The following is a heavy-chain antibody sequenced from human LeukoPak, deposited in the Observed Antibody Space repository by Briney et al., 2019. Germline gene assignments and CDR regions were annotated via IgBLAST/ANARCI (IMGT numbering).Heavy chain of an antibody. CDR3: AKTSGYSGYEQNDAFDI. CDR2: IRYDGSNK. CDR1: GFTFSSYG. V-gene: IGHV3-30*02. D-gene: IGHD5-12*01. Sequence: PGGSLRLSCAASGFTFSSYGMHWVRQAPGKGLEWVAFIRYDGSNKYYADSVKGRFTISRGNSKNTLYLQMNSLRAEDTAVYYCAKTSGYSGYEQNDAFDIWGQGTMVTVSS. J-gene: IGHJ3*02.